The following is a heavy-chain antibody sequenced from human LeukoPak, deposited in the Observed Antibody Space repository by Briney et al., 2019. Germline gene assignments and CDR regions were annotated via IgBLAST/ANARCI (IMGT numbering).Heavy chain of an antibody. CDR2: MNPNSGNT. Sequence: VASVKVSCKASGATFNTDAINWVRQATGQGLEWMGWMNPNSGNTGYTQKFQGRVTMTRNTSISTAYMELSSLRSEDTAVYYCARAELRYFDWPPGDYWGQGTLVTVSS. D-gene: IGHD3-9*01. CDR1: GATFNTDA. CDR3: ARAELRYFDWPPGDY. V-gene: IGHV1-8*01. J-gene: IGHJ4*02.